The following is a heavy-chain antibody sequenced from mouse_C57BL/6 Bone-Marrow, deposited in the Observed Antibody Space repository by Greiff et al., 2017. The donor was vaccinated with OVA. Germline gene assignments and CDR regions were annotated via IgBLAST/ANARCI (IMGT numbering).Heavy chain of an antibody. CDR2: ISSGGSYT. Sequence: EVKLMESGGDLVKPGGSLKLSCAASGFTFSSYGMSWVRQTPDKRLEWVATISSGGSYTYYPDSVKGRFTISRDNAKSTLYLQMSSLKSEDTAMYYCARHGYDYFDYWGQGTTLTVSS. D-gene: IGHD2-3*01. CDR3: ARHGYDYFDY. CDR1: GFTFSSYG. J-gene: IGHJ2*01. V-gene: IGHV5-6*01.